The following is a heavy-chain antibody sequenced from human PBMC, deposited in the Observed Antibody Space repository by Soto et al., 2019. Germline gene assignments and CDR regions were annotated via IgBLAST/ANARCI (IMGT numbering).Heavy chain of an antibody. CDR2: IRSTSDDT. J-gene: IGHJ3*02. D-gene: IGHD3-22*01. CDR3: ARVNYDSSGYYDDAFDI. Sequence: VQLVESGGGLVQPGGSLRLSCAASGFSFSDYPMNWVRQAPGKGLEWLSNIRSTSDDTYYAESLQGRFTISRDIARNSFYLQMNSLRDEDTAVYYCARVNYDSSGYYDDAFDIWGQGTMVTVSS. CDR1: GFSFSDYP. V-gene: IGHV3-48*02.